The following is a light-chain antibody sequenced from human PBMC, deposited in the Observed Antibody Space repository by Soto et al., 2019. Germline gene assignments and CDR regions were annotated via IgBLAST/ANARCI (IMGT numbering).Light chain of an antibody. J-gene: IGKJ4*01. CDR2: AAS. Sequence: DIKMTQSPSSLSASVGDRVTITCRSSQCIRNDLGWYQQKPRKAPKSLIYAASSLQSGVPSRFCSSGSGTEFTLTISSLQPADYATYYCRQHNSYPLTFGGGTKVEIK. CDR1: QCIRND. CDR3: RQHNSYPLT. V-gene: IGKV1-17*01.